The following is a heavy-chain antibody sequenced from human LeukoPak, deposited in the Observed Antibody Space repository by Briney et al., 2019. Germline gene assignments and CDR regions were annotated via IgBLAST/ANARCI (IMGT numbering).Heavy chain of an antibody. Sequence: GGSLRLSCAASGNYWMRWVRQAPGKGLVWVSSIDGGGSSTSYADSVKGRFSISRDNAKSTLYLQMSSLRAEDTAVYYCARGPGSSGGAYVGDYWGPGTLVTVSS. CDR3: ARGPGSSGGAYVGDY. J-gene: IGHJ4*01. D-gene: IGHD3-22*01. CDR1: GNYW. V-gene: IGHV3-74*01. CDR2: IDGGGSST.